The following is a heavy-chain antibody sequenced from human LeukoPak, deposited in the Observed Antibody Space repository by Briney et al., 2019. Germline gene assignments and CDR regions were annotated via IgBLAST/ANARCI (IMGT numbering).Heavy chain of an antibody. Sequence: TSETLSLTCTVSGASTASHYWTWLRQPPGKELEWIAYMFDTVSTKSNPSLKSRLTLSVDTSKKHLSLRLSSVTAADTAVYYCATIKRGTTYGYFDFWGQGINVTVSS. CDR3: ATIKRGTTYGYFDF. D-gene: IGHD1-14*01. J-gene: IGHJ4*02. V-gene: IGHV4-59*11. CDR2: MFDTVST. CDR1: GASTASHY.